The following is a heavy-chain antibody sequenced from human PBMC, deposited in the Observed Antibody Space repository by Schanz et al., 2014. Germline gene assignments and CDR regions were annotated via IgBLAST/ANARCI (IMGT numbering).Heavy chain of an antibody. CDR2: ISGSSENT. Sequence: PVGSLRLSCAASGFKFTDYAMTWVRQAPGKGLEWVATISGSSENTYYADSVKGRVTISRDNSRNTLFLQMRNLRADDTALYYCAKGKSEVRGIILDYWGQGTMVVVSS. D-gene: IGHD3-10*01. J-gene: IGHJ4*02. CDR1: GFKFTDYA. V-gene: IGHV3-23*01. CDR3: AKGKSEVRGIILDY.